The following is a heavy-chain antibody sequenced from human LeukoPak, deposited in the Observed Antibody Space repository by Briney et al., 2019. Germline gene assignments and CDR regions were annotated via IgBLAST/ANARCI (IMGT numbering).Heavy chain of an antibody. Sequence: SQTLSLTCVISGDSVSSNTATWNWIRQSPSRGLEWLGRTYYRSKRYSDYALSVRSRIIVNPDTSKNQFSLQVNSVTPEDTAVYFCARRMAVGGPGYFDYWSQGSLVIVSA. J-gene: IGHJ4*02. CDR1: GDSVSSNTAT. CDR2: TYYRSKRYS. V-gene: IGHV6-1*01. CDR3: ARRMAVGGPGYFDY. D-gene: IGHD6-19*01.